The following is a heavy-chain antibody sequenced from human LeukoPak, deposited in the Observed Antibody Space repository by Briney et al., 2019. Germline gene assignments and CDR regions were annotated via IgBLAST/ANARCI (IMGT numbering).Heavy chain of an antibody. CDR3: ARHTSVGGSLRFDY. CDR1: GYGSSSYW. D-gene: IGHD3-16*01. Sequence: GGSLKISCKGSGYGSSSYWIGWVRQLPGEGLEYIGIICPGDSDTRYSQSFQGQVTISAAKSITTACLQWSSLKASDAAMYYCARHTSVGGSLRFDYWGQGTLVSVSS. V-gene: IGHV5-51*01. J-gene: IGHJ4*02. CDR2: ICPGDSDT.